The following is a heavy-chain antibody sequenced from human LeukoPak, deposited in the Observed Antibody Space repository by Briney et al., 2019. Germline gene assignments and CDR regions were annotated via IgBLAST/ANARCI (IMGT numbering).Heavy chain of an antibody. Sequence: GGSLRLSCAASGFTFSSYAMSWVRQAPGKGLEWVSAISGSGGSTYYADSVKGRFTISRDNSKNTLYLQMNSLRAEDTALYYCAKGVAVAGTSFDYWGLGTLVTVSS. D-gene: IGHD6-19*01. CDR3: AKGVAVAGTSFDY. CDR1: GFTFSSYA. J-gene: IGHJ4*02. CDR2: ISGSGGST. V-gene: IGHV3-23*01.